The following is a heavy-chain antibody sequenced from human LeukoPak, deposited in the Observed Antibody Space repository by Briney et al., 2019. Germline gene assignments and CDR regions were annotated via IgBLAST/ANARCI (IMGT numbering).Heavy chain of an antibody. CDR2: ISGSGGNT. Sequence: GGSLRLSCAASGFTFSSYAMSWVRQSPGKGLEWVSAISGSGGNTYSTDSVKGRCTISRDNSLQTLFLHMNSLRAEDTAVYYCARGMSATSGYLELEYWGQGALVTVST. V-gene: IGHV3-23*01. CDR1: GFTFSSYA. J-gene: IGHJ4*02. D-gene: IGHD3-22*01. CDR3: ARGMSATSGYLELEY.